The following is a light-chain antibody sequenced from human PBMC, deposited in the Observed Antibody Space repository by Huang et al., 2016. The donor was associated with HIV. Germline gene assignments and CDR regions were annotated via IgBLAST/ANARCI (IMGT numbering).Light chain of an antibody. CDR3: QQRSNWPRT. CDR1: QSISSY. CDR2: DAS. V-gene: IGKV3-11*01. Sequence: EIVLTQSPATLSLSPGERATLSCRASQSISSYLAWYQQKPGQAPRRLIYDASNRATGIPARFSGSGSGTDFTLTISSLEPEDFAVYYCQQRSNWPRTFGRGTKVEIK. J-gene: IGKJ1*01.